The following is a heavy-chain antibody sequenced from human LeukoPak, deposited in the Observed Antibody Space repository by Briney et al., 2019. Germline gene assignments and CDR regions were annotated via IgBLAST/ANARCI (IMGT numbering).Heavy chain of an antibody. Sequence: SVKVSCKASGGAFSSYAISWVRQAPGQGLEWMGGIIPIFGTANYAQKLQGRVTMTTDTSTSTAYMELRSLRSDDTAVYYCARDEAAQNYYYYGMDVWGQGTTVTVSS. V-gene: IGHV1-69*05. CDR1: GGAFSSYA. D-gene: IGHD6-6*01. CDR3: ARDEAAQNYYYYGMDV. J-gene: IGHJ6*02. CDR2: IIPIFGTA.